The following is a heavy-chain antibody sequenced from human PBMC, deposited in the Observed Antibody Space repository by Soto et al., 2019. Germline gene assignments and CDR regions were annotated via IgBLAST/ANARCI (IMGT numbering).Heavy chain of an antibody. CDR3: AREFRSGYCTNGVCYTRYYYYGMDV. V-gene: IGHV3-7*03. D-gene: IGHD2-8*01. J-gene: IGHJ6*02. CDR1: GFTFSSYW. Sequence: ESGGGLVQPGGSLRLSCAASGFTFSSYWMSWVRQAPGKGLEWVANIKQDGSEKYYVDSVKGRFTISRDNAKNSLYLQMNSLRAEDTAVYYCAREFRSGYCTNGVCYTRYYYYGMDVWGQGTTVTVSS. CDR2: IKQDGSEK.